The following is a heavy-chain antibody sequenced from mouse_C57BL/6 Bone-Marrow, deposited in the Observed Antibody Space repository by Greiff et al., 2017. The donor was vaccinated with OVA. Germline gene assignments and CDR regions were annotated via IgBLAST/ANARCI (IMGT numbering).Heavy chain of an antibody. CDR2: IDPETGGT. J-gene: IGHJ1*03. CDR1: GYTFTDYE. Sequence: QVQLQQSGAELVRPGASVTLSCKASGYTFTDYEMHWVKQTPVHGLEWIGAIDPETGGTAYNQKFKGKAILTADKSSSTAYMELRSLTSADSAVYYCTIDGYWTYWYFDVWGTGTTVTVSS. CDR3: TIDGYWTYWYFDV. D-gene: IGHD2-3*01. V-gene: IGHV1-15*01.